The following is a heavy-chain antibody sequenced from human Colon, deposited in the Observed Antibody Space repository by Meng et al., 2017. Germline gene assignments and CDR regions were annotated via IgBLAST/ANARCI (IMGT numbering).Heavy chain of an antibody. Sequence: GESLKISCAASGFTFSSYSMIWVRQAPGRGLEWVSYITTRSAYIYYADSVKGRFTISRDNANNSLYLQMNSLRAEDTAVYYCARDSRGYDVRPWGQGTLVTVSS. CDR1: GFTFSSYS. V-gene: IGHV3-21*01. D-gene: IGHD5-12*01. CDR3: ARDSRGYDVRP. CDR2: ITTRSAYI. J-gene: IGHJ5*02.